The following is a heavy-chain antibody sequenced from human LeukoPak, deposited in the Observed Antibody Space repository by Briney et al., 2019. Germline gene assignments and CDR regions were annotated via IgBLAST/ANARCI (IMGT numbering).Heavy chain of an antibody. CDR1: GFTFSSYA. Sequence: GGSLRLSCAASGFTFSSYAMSWVRQAPGKGLEWVSSVGATGTGTYYADAVRGRFTISRDNSEKALYLQMNSLRAEDTAVYYCAKDSNNYYGGVQILDWFDPWGQGTLVTDSS. CDR2: VGATGTGT. D-gene: IGHD3-10*01. V-gene: IGHV3-23*01. CDR3: AKDSNNYYGGVQILDWFDP. J-gene: IGHJ5*02.